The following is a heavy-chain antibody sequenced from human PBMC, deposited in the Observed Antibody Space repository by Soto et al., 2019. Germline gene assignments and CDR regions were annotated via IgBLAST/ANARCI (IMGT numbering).Heavy chain of an antibody. V-gene: IGHV3-33*01. J-gene: IGHJ4*02. Sequence: GGSLRLSCAASGFIFSDYGIHWVRQAPGKGLEWVAIIWYDGSKVHYADSVKGRFTISRDNSNNTLYLQMNSLGVEDTAVYYCAREGAVAGSQDFWGQGTLVTVSS. D-gene: IGHD6-19*01. CDR3: AREGAVAGSQDF. CDR2: IWYDGSKV. CDR1: GFIFSDYG.